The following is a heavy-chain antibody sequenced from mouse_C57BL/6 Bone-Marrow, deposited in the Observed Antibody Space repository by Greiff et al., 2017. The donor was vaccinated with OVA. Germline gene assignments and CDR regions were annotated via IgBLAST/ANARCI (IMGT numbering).Heavy chain of an antibody. J-gene: IGHJ4*01. Sequence: EVQVVESGGGLVKPGGSLKLSCAASGFTFSSYAMSWVRQTPEKRLEWVATISDGGSYTYYPDNVKGRFTISRDNAKNNLYLQMSHLKSEDTAMYYCARAYYSNFKDAMDYWGQGTSVTVSS. CDR3: ARAYYSNFKDAMDY. CDR2: ISDGGSYT. CDR1: GFTFSSYA. D-gene: IGHD2-5*01. V-gene: IGHV5-4*01.